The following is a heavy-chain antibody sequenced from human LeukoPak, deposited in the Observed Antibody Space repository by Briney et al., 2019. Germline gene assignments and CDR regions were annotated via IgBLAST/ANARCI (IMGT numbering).Heavy chain of an antibody. J-gene: IGHJ4*02. CDR3: ARGPWVVVPAATRQNDY. CDR2: ISAYNGNT. D-gene: IGHD2-2*01. V-gene: IGHV1-18*01. Sequence: ASVKVSCKASGYTFTSYGISWVRQAPGQGLEWMGWISAYNGNTNYARKLQGRVTMTTDTSTSTAYMELRSLRSDDTAVYYCARGPWVVVPAATRQNDYWGQGTLVTVSS. CDR1: GYTFTSYG.